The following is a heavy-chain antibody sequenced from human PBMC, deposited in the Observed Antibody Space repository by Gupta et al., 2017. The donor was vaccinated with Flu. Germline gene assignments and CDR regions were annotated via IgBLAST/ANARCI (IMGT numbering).Heavy chain of an antibody. Sequence: SISRSGFWWGWIREPPGMGLECIGNMYHSGSTYDKPCLKNTVTISADTYRNQFYLRLTNVTADDAAVYYGASYTEGCHDDYWGQGTLVTVSS. CDR1: SISRSGFW. D-gene: IGHD3-16*01. J-gene: IGHJ4*02. V-gene: IGHV4-39*01. CDR3: ASYTEGCHDDY. CDR2: MYHSGST.